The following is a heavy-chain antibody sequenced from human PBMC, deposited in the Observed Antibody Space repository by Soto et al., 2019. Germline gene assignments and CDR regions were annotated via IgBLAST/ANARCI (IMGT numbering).Heavy chain of an antibody. CDR1: GFTFSYYG. D-gene: IGHD1-1*01. CDR3: ARDLEGPFDY. CDR2: IWYDGSNK. Sequence: QVQLVESGGGVVQPGRSLRLSCAASGFTFSYYGMHWVRQAPGKGLEWVAVIWYDGSNKYYADSVKGRFTISRDNSKNTLYLQMNSLRAEDTAVYYYARDLEGPFDYWGQGTLVTVSS. J-gene: IGHJ4*02. V-gene: IGHV3-33*01.